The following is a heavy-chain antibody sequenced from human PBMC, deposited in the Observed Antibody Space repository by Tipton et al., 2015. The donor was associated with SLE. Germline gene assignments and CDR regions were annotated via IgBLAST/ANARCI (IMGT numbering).Heavy chain of an antibody. Sequence: TLSLTCTVSGDSIISGAYYWSWVRQHPGRGLEWLAYIFYSGSTYYNPSLKSRVTISVDTSKNQFSLRLNSVTAADTAVYYCARSTYSEADFDYWGQGTLVTVSS. D-gene: IGHD2/OR15-2a*01. J-gene: IGHJ4*02. CDR3: ARSTYSEADFDY. CDR2: IFYSGST. CDR1: GDSIISGAYY. V-gene: IGHV4-31*03.